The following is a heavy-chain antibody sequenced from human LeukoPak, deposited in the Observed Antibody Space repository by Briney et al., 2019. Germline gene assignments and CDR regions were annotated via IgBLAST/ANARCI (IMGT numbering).Heavy chain of an antibody. CDR1: VGSISTYY. Sequence: PSETLSLTCTVSVGSISTYYWSWIRQFPGKGLECIGYMYYSGSTNYNPSLKSRVTISVDTSKNQCSLKLNSVTAADTAVYYCASGHSNRWSDYWGQGTLVTVSS. J-gene: IGHJ4*02. CDR3: ASGHSNRWSDY. D-gene: IGHD6-13*01. V-gene: IGHV4-59*01. CDR2: MYYSGST.